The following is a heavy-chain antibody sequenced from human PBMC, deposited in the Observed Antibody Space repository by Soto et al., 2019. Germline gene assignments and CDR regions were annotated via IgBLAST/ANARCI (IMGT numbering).Heavy chain of an antibody. J-gene: IGHJ4*02. Sequence: QITLKESGPPLVKPTQTLTLTCSFSGFSLSTRGVGVGWIRQHPGKALEWLALIYWDDDRRYSPSLKSRLTITKDTSKNQVVLTMTNMDPVDTATYCCARSLWFGELLWGQGTLVTVSS. CDR3: ARSLWFGELL. D-gene: IGHD3-10*01. CDR2: IYWDDDR. CDR1: GFSLSTRGVG. V-gene: IGHV2-5*02.